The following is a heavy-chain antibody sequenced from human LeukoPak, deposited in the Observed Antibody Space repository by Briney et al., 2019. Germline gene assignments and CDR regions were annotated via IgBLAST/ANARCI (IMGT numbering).Heavy chain of an antibody. CDR3: AKATTVTFDY. Sequence: GGSLRLSCAASGFTFSSYAMSWVRQAPGKGLEWVSALSGSGYNTYYADSVKGRFTISRDNSKNTLHLQMSSLRAEDTAVYYCAKATTVTFDYWGQGTLVTVSS. V-gene: IGHV3-23*01. CDR1: GFTFSSYA. CDR2: LSGSGYNT. J-gene: IGHJ4*02. D-gene: IGHD4-17*01.